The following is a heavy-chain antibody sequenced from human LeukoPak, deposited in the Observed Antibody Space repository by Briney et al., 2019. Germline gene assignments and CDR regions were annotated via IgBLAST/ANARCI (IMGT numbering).Heavy chain of an antibody. V-gene: IGHV3-23*01. CDR3: AKDLHSSSYYGMDV. J-gene: IGHJ6*02. CDR2: ISGSGGNT. Sequence: PGGSLRLSCAASGFTFSSYAMSWVRQAPGKGLEWVSAISGSGGNTYYADSVKGRFTISRDNSKNTLYLQMNSLRAEDTAVYYCAKDLHSSSYYGMDVWGQGTTVTVSS. D-gene: IGHD6-13*01. CDR1: GFTFSSYA.